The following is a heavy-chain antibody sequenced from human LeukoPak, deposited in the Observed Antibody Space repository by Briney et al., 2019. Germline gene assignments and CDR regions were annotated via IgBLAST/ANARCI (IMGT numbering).Heavy chain of an antibody. J-gene: IGHJ4*02. CDR1: GFSFSSSS. CDR3: ARSWYGSSWYYFDY. Sequence: GGSLRLSCAASGFSFSSSSMNWVRQAPGKGLEWVSYISSSSSYIKYAASVKGRFTISRDNAKNSLFLQMNSLRAEDTAVYYCARSWYGSSWYYFDYWGQGTLVTVSS. CDR2: ISSSSSYI. V-gene: IGHV3-21*05. D-gene: IGHD6-13*01.